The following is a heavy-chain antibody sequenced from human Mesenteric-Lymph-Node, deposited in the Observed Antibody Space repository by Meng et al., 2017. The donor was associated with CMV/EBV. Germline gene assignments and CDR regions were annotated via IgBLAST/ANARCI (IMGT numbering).Heavy chain of an antibody. CDR2: INHSGST. CDR3: ARHQRWLKSEGGFNY. D-gene: IGHD4-23*01. CDR1: GGSFSGYY. V-gene: IGHV4-34*01. J-gene: IGHJ4*02. Sequence: QGQLTQWGAGLLKPSEPLSITCAVSGGSFSGYYWSWIRQPPGKGLEWIGEINHSGSTNYNPSLKSRVTISVDTSKNQFSLKLSSVTAADTAVYYCARHQRWLKSEGGFNYWGQGTLVTVSS.